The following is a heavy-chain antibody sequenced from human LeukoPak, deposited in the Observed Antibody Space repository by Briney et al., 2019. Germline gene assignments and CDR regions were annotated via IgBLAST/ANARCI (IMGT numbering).Heavy chain of an antibody. J-gene: IGHJ4*02. CDR2: IIPILGIA. CDR1: GGTFSSYA. D-gene: IGHD5-24*01. V-gene: IGHV1-69*04. CDR3: AHGDGYNPSCFDY. Sequence: VASVKVSCKASGGTFSSYAISWVRQAPGQGLEWMGRIIPILGIANYAQKFQGRVTITADKSTSTAYMELSSLRSEDTAVYYCAHGDGYNPSCFDYWGQGTLVTVSS.